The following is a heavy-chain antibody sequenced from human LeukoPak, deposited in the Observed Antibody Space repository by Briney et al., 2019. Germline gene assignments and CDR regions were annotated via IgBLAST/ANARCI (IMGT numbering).Heavy chain of an antibody. CDR3: ARDAFGDLLNWFDP. J-gene: IGHJ5*02. CDR2: MNPNSGGT. D-gene: IGHD4-17*01. V-gene: IGHV1-2*02. Sequence: GASVKVSCKASGYTFTSYDINWVRQATGQGLEWMGWMNPNSGGTNYAQKFQGRVTMTRDTSISTAYMELSRLRSDDTAVYYCARDAFGDLLNWFDPWGQGTLVTVSS. CDR1: GYTFTSYD.